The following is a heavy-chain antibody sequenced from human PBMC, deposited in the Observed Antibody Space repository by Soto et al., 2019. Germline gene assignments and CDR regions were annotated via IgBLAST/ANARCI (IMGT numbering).Heavy chain of an antibody. Sequence: QVQLVQSGAEVKKPGSSVKVSCKASGGTFSSYAISWVRQAPGQGLEWMGIINPSGGSTSYAQKFQGRVTMTRDTSTSTVYMELSSLRSEDTAVYYCAREAGSSSGYYYGMDVWGQGTTVTVSS. CDR2: INPSGGST. J-gene: IGHJ6*02. V-gene: IGHV1-46*01. D-gene: IGHD6-6*01. CDR1: GGTFSSYA. CDR3: AREAGSSSGYYYGMDV.